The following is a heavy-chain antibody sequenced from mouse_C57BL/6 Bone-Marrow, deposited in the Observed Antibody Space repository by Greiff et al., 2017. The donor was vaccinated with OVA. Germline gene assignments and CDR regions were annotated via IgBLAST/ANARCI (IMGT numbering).Heavy chain of an antibody. CDR2: ISSGGSYT. Sequence: EVQLQESGGDLVKPGGSLKLSCAASGFTFSSYGMSWVRQTPDKRLEWVATISSGGSYTYYPDSVKGRFTISRDNAKNTLYLQMSSLKSEDTAMYYCARLAPYYEAMDYWGQGTSVTVSS. V-gene: IGHV5-6*01. D-gene: IGHD2-10*01. J-gene: IGHJ4*01. CDR3: ARLAPYYEAMDY. CDR1: GFTFSSYG.